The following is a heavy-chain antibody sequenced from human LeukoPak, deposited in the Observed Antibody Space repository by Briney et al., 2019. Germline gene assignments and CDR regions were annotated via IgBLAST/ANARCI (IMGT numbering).Heavy chain of an antibody. Sequence: GESLKISCKGSGYSFTSYWIGWVRQMPGKGLEWMGIIYPGDSDTRYSPSFQGQVTISADKSISTAYLQWSSLKASDTAMYYCARHVEVLPAAIDNYYYYYNMDVWGKGTTVTVFS. V-gene: IGHV5-51*01. CDR2: IYPGDSDT. CDR1: GYSFTSYW. D-gene: IGHD2-2*01. J-gene: IGHJ6*03. CDR3: ARHVEVLPAAIDNYYYYYNMDV.